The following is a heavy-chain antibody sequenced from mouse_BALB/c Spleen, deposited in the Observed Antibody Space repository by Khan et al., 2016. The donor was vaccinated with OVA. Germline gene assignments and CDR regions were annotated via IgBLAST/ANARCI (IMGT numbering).Heavy chain of an antibody. D-gene: IGHD2-10*01. CDR1: GYTFTNYG. CDR2: INTYTGEP. V-gene: IGHV9-3-1*01. Sequence: QIQLVQSGPELKKPGETVKISCKASGYTFTNYGMNWVKQAPGKGLKWMGWINTYTGEPTYDDDFKGRITFSLETSASTANLQLNNLKNEDTATYFCARPPYFSYVMGYWGQGTAVTVSS. J-gene: IGHJ4*01. CDR3: ARPPYFSYVMGY.